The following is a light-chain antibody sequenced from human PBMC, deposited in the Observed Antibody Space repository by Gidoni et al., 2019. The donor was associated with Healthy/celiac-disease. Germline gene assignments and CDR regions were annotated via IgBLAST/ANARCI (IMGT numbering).Light chain of an antibody. CDR2: AAS. J-gene: IGKJ5*01. CDR1: QSISSI. CDR3: QQSYSTPIT. V-gene: IGKV1-39*01. Sequence: DIQMTQSPSSLSASVGDRVTITCRASQSISSILNWYQQKPGKAPKLLIYAASSLQSGVPSRVSGSGSGTDFTLTISSLQPEDFANYYCQQSYSTPITFGQGTRLEIK.